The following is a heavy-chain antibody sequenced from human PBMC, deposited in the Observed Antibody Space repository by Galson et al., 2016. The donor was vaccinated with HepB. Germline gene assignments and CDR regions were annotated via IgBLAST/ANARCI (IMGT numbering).Heavy chain of an antibody. V-gene: IGHV1-18*01. CDR3: AGPNVRALLSAYYYGLDV. D-gene: IGHD2-21*01. J-gene: IGHJ6*02. Sequence: SVKVSCKASGYTITHYGISWVRQAPGQGLEWMGWISAYNGDTKYAEKAQGRVTMTIDTSTGTAHMELRRLRSDDTAVYYWAGPNVRALLSAYYYGLDVWGQGTAVTVSS. CDR1: GYTITHYG. CDR2: ISAYNGDT.